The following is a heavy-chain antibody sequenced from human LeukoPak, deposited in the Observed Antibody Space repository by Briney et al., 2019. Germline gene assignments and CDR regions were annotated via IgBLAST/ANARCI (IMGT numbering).Heavy chain of an antibody. J-gene: IGHJ3*02. D-gene: IGHD2-2*01. CDR1: GYTFTSYG. CDR3: ARARTPCSSTSCYLDDAFDI. V-gene: IGHV1-18*01. CDR2: ISAYNGNT. Sequence: GASVKVSCKASGYTFTSYGISWVRQAPGQGLEWMGWISAYNGNTNYAQKLQGRVTMTTDTSTSTAYMELRSLRSDDTAVYYCARARTPCSSTSCYLDDAFDIWGQGTMVTVSS.